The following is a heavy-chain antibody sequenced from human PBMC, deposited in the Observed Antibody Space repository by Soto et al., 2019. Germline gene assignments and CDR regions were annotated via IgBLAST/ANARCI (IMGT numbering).Heavy chain of an antibody. CDR1: GLCFITYG. V-gene: IGHV3-30*18. D-gene: IGHD1-1*01. CDR3: AKRASDWYDHFDY. CDR2: IAYDGIDE. J-gene: IGHJ4*02. Sequence: PGGSLRLSCAASGLCFITYGMHWVRQAPGKGLAWVAVIAYDGIDEYYADSVKGGLTISTDNSKNAVYLQKNSLRAEDTAVYYCAKRASDWYDHFDYWGQGPLVTVSS.